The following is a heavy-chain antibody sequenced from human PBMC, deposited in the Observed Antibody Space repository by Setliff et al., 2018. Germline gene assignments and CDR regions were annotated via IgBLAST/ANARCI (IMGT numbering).Heavy chain of an antibody. V-gene: IGHV3-66*01. CDR2: LDYDGAI. CDR3: ASIDWGENFYNTDV. D-gene: IGHD7-27*01. CDR1: GFTFSSLW. Sequence: GSLRLSCAASGFTFSSLWMSWVRQAPGKGLEWVSLLDYDGAIYYADSVKGRFTISGDKSKNTLYLQMNSLRGEDTAVYFCASIDWGENFYNTDVWGKGTTVTVSS. J-gene: IGHJ6*04.